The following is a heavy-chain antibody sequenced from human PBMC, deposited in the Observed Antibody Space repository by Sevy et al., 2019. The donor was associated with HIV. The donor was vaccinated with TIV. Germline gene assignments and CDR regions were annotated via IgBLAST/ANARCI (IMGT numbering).Heavy chain of an antibody. CDR1: GYTFTGYY. J-gene: IGHJ4*02. CDR3: ARATIAAARQVDY. D-gene: IGHD6-13*01. V-gene: IGHV1-2*06. CDR2: INPNSGGT. Sequence: ASVKVSCKASGYTFTGYYMHWVRQAPGQGLEWMGRINPNSGGTNYAQKFQGRVTMTRDTSISTAYMELSRLRSDDTAVYYCARATIAAARQVDYWGQGTLVTVSS.